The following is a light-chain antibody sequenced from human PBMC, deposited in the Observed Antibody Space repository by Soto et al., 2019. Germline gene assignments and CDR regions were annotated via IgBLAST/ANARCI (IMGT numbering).Light chain of an antibody. V-gene: IGLV1-36*01. J-gene: IGLJ1*01. CDR2: YDY. Sequence: QSVLTQPPSVSEAPNQSVTISCSGNSANIGNNGVNWYQHFPGEPPKLIIYYDYVLSSGVSDRFAGSRSGTAAATAIRGLQSEDEADYYCAAWDDSLNGYVIGIESKVTVL. CDR1: SANIGNNG. CDR3: AAWDDSLNGYV.